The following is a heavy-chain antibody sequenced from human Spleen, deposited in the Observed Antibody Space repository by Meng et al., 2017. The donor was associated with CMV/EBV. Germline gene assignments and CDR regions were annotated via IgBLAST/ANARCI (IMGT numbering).Heavy chain of an antibody. V-gene: IGHV3-21*01. CDR3: ARQRGNKFDY. J-gene: IGHJ4*02. D-gene: IGHD1/OR15-1a*01. Sequence: LSCAASGFTFAIYNMNWVRQAPGKGLEWVSYITSSSSGKGYADSVKGRFTISRDNAQSSLHLQMGSLRAEDTAMYYCARQRGNKFDYWGQGVLVTVSS. CDR2: ITSSSSGK. CDR1: GFTFAIYN.